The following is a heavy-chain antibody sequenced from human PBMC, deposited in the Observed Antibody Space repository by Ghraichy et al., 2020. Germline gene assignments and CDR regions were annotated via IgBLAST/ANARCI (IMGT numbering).Heavy chain of an antibody. D-gene: IGHD4-23*01. Sequence: ESLNISCVGSGFSFSSYSMNWVRQSPGKGLEWVSYITSSSRTKSYAASVKGRFTISRDNAQNALYLQMNSLRDEDTAVYYCARGSTVVRLFYYDGMDVWGQGTTVTVS. CDR2: ITSSSRTK. J-gene: IGHJ6*02. CDR1: GFSFSSYS. CDR3: ARGSTVVRLFYYDGMDV. V-gene: IGHV3-48*02.